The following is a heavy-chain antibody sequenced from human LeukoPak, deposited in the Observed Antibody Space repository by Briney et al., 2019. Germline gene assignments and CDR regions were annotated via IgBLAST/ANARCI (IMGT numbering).Heavy chain of an antibody. J-gene: IGHJ4*02. CDR3: SRGPGGIVVRPGARDNDY. D-gene: IGHD3-22*01. V-gene: IGHV1-2*02. CDR2: INPNSGGT. Sequence: ASVKVSCKTSGYTFTGYYIHWVRQAPGQGLEWMGWINPNSGGTNFAEKFEGGVTMTRDTSISTVYMELSRLRSDDTAVFYCSRGPGGIVVRPGARDNDYWGQGTLVTVSS. CDR1: GYTFTGYY.